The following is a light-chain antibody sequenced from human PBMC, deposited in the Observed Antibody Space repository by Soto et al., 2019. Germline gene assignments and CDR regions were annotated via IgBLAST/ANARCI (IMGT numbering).Light chain of an antibody. Sequence: QSALTQPASVSGSPGQSITISCTGTSSDVGGYNYVSWYQQHPGKAPKLMIYDVSNRPSGVSNRFSGSKSGNTASLTISGLQAEDEADYYCRLYTSSSTLVVFGTGTKLTVL. V-gene: IGLV2-14*01. CDR2: DVS. CDR3: RLYTSSSTLVV. CDR1: SSDVGGYNY. J-gene: IGLJ1*01.